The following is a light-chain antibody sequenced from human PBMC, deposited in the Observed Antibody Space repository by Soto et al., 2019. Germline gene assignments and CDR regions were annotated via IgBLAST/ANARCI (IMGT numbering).Light chain of an antibody. Sequence: EKALTQSPVTLSLSPGERATLSCRASQSVSSNLAWYQQRPGQAPRLLIYGASTRASGVPDRFSGSGSGTEFILTISSLXSEDSAVYYCQQYDAWPALTFGGGTKVDIK. CDR1: QSVSSN. V-gene: IGKV3-15*01. J-gene: IGKJ4*01. CDR3: QQYDAWPALT. CDR2: GAS.